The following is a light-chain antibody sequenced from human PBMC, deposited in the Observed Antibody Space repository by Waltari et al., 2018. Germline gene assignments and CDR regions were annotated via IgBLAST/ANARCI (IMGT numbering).Light chain of an antibody. CDR3: QTGGHGTWV. V-gene: IGLV4-69*01. CDR1: RGHRSNV. Sequence: QLVLTQSPSASASLGASVKPTCTLSRGHRSNVIAWLQQQPEKGPRYLMKVNSDGSHNKGDEIPDRFSGSSSGAERYLTIASLQSEDEADYYCQTGGHGTWVFGGGTKLTVL. J-gene: IGLJ3*02. CDR2: VNSDGSH.